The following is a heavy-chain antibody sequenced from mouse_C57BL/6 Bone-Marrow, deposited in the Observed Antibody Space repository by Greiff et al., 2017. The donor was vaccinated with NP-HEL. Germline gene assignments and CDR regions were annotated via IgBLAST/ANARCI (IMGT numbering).Heavy chain of an antibody. CDR1: GFSLTSYG. V-gene: IGHV2-6*01. J-gene: IGHJ4*01. Sequence: QVQLQQSGPGLVAPSQSLSITCTVSGFSLTSYGVDWVRQSPGKGLEWLGVIWGVGSTNYNSALKSRLSISKDNSKSQVFLKMNSLQPDDTGMYLCDRSFRVYHCLYYYATDHGGKGTSDPLSS. D-gene: IGHD2-3*01. CDR2: IWGVGST. CDR3: DRSFRVYHCLYYYATDH.